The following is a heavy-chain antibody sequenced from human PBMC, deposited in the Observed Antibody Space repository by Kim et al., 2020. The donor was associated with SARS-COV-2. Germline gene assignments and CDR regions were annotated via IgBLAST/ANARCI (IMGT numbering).Heavy chain of an antibody. D-gene: IGHD3-22*01. Sequence: ASVKVSCKTSGYTFINYLIHWVRQAPGQRIEWMGWINAGNGNTKYSQKFQGRVTITRDTSASTANMELSSLRSEDTAVYYCARDLVGDNSGYYDYWGQGTLVTVST. J-gene: IGHJ4*02. CDR2: INAGNGNT. CDR1: GYTFINYL. V-gene: IGHV1-3*01. CDR3: ARDLVGDNSGYYDY.